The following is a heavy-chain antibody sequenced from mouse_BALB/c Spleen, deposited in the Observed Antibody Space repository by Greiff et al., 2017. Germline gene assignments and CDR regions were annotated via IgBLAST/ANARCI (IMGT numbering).Heavy chain of an antibody. V-gene: IGHV6-6*02. CDR3: TRAFYYDYDWFAY. Sequence: EVKLVESGGGLVQPGGSMKLSCVASGFTFSNYWMNWVRQSPEKGLEWVAEIRLKSNNYATHYAESVKGRFTISRDDSKSSVYLQMNNLRAEDTGIYYCTRAFYYDYDWFAYWGQGTLVTVSA. D-gene: IGHD2-4*01. CDR1: GFTFSNYW. J-gene: IGHJ3*01. CDR2: IRLKSNNYAT.